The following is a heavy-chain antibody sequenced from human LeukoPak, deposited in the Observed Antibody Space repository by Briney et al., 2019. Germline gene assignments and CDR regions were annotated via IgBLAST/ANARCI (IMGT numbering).Heavy chain of an antibody. CDR2: TYYSGST. J-gene: IGHJ5*02. CDR1: GGSISSGGYY. CDR3: ASAVYYGSGSSVVTGPNWFDP. V-gene: IGHV4-31*03. Sequence: SETLSLTCTVSGGSISSGGYYWSWIRQHPGKGLEWIGYTYYSGSTYYNPSLKSRVTISVDTSKNQFSLKLSSVTAADTAVYYCASAVYYGSGSSVVTGPNWFDPWGQGTLVTVSS. D-gene: IGHD3-10*01.